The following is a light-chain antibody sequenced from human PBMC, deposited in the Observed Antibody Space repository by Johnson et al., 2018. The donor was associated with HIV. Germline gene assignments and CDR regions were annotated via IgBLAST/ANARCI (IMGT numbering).Light chain of an antibody. CDR3: ATWSGSLN. Sequence: QSVLTQPPSVSAAPGQKVTIPCSGSSSNIGKNSVSWYQQLPGTAPKLLIYESNKRPSGIPDRFSGSKSGTSATLGITGLQTGDEADYYCATWSGSLNIGTGTKVTVL. V-gene: IGLV1-51*02. CDR2: ESN. J-gene: IGLJ1*01. CDR1: SSNIGKNS.